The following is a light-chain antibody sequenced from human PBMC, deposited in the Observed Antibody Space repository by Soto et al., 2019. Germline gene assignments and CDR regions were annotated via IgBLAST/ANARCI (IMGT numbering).Light chain of an antibody. CDR3: QQYNSYPFT. Sequence: DIQMTQSPSTLSASVGDRVTITCRASQSISSWLAWYQQKPGKAPNLLIYKASTLESGVTSKFSGSGSGTDFPLTISSLQPDDFAAYYCQQYNSYPFTFGGGTKVEIQ. CDR2: KAS. CDR1: QSISSW. V-gene: IGKV1-5*03. J-gene: IGKJ4*01.